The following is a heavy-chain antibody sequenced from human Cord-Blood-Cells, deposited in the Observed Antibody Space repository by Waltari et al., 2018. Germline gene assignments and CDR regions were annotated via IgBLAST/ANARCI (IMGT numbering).Heavy chain of an antibody. V-gene: IGHV1-24*01. CDR3: ATDRERYSYGYPYYFDY. J-gene: IGHJ4*02. D-gene: IGHD5-18*01. CDR2: FYPEDGET. CDR1: GYTLTDFS. Sequence: QVQLVQSGAEVKKPGASVTVSCKVSGYTLTDFSIPWVRQAPGKGLEWMGGFYPEDGETSYAQKFQGRVTMTEDTSTDTAYMELSSLRSEDTAVYYCATDRERYSYGYPYYFDYWGQGTLVTVSS.